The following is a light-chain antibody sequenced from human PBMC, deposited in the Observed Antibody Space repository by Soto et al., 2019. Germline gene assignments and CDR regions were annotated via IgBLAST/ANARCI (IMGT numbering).Light chain of an antibody. CDR2: DAS. CDR1: QSVSNY. J-gene: IGKJ4*01. V-gene: IGKV3-11*01. Sequence: EIVLTQSPATLSLSPGEIATLSCRASQSVSNYLAWYQQKPGQAPRLLIYDASNRATGIPARFSGSGSGTDFTLTISSIEPEDFAVYYCKQRTNGFGGGTKVDIK. CDR3: KQRTNG.